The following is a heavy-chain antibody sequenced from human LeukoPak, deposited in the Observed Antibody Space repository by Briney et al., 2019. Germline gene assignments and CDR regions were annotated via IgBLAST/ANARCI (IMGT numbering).Heavy chain of an antibody. CDR2: IYYSGST. Sequence: SETLSLTCTVSGGSISSYYWSWIRQPPGKGLEWIGYIYYSGSTNYNPSLKSRVTISVDASKNQFSLKLSSVTAADTAVYYCARDYGERGFDYWGQGTLVTVSS. J-gene: IGHJ4*02. CDR3: ARDYGERGFDY. V-gene: IGHV4-59*12. CDR1: GGSISSYY. D-gene: IGHD4-17*01.